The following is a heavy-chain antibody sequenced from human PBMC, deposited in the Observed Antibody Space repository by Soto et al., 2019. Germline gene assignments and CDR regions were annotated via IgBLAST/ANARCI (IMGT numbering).Heavy chain of an antibody. D-gene: IGHD3-9*01. J-gene: IGHJ6*02. V-gene: IGHV2-70*01. CDR3: ARTPFRYVDGYYNIDV. CDR2: IDWDDEK. Sequence: GSGPTLVNPTPTLTLTCNVSGFSLSTSGMCVSWIRQPPGKALEWLALIDWDDEKFYSTYLKTRLSISKDTSTNLVVLTMANMDPVDTGTYYCARTPFRYVDGYYNIDVWGQGTTVTVA. CDR1: GFSLSTSGMC.